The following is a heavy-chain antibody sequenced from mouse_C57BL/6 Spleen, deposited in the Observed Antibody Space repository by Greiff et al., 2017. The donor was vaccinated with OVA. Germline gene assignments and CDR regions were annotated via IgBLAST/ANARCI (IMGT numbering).Heavy chain of an antibody. J-gene: IGHJ2*01. CDR2: ICGDGST. Sequence: QVQLKESGPGLVAPSQSLSIPCTVSGFSLTSYGVSWVRQPPGKGLEWLGVICGDGSTNYHSALISSLSIRKDNSKSKAFLKLNSLQTDDTATDYCAKERDGYYFDDWGQGTTLTVSS. D-gene: IGHD2-3*01. CDR3: AKERDGYYFDD. V-gene: IGHV2-3*01. CDR1: GFSLTSYG.